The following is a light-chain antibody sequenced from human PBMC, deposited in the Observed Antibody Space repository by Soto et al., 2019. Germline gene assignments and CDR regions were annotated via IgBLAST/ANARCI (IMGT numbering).Light chain of an antibody. V-gene: IGLV1-44*01. CDR2: SNN. CDR3: AAWDDSLNAL. Sequence: QPVLTQPPSASGTPGQRVTISCSGSSSNIGSNTVNWYQQLPGTAPKLLIYSNNQRPSGFPDRFSGSKSGTSASLPISGLQSEDEADYYCAAWDDSLNALFGGGTKLTVL. J-gene: IGLJ2*01. CDR1: SSNIGSNT.